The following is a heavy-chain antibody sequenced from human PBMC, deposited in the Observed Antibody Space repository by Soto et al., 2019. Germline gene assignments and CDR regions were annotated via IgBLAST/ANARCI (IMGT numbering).Heavy chain of an antibody. Sequence: PGGSLRLSCAASGFTFSNYAMSWVRQAPGKGLEWVSGISGSGNKIHYSDSVKGRFSITRDNSKNTLYLQMNSLRAEDTALYYCAKDPQSSGLEDYYYGMDVWGPGTTVTVSS. J-gene: IGHJ6*02. D-gene: IGHD6-19*01. CDR1: GFTFSNYA. V-gene: IGHV3-23*01. CDR3: AKDPQSSGLEDYYYGMDV. CDR2: ISGSGNKI.